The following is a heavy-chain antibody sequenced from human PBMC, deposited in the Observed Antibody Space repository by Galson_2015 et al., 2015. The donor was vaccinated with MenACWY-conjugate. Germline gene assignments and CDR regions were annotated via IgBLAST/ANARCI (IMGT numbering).Heavy chain of an antibody. D-gene: IGHD3-3*01. CDR1: GFTFSSYA. J-gene: IGHJ6*02. Sequence: SLRLSCAASGFTFSSYAMSWVPQAPGKGLEWVSAISGSGGSTYYADSVKGRFTISRDNSKNTLYLQMNSLRAEDAAVYYCAKGVDYYYYYGMDVWGQGTTVTVSS. V-gene: IGHV3-23*01. CDR2: ISGSGGST. CDR3: AKGVDYYYYYGMDV.